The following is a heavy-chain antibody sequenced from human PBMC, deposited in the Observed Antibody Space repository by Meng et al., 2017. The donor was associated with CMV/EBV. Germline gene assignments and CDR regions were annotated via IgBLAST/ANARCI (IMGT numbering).Heavy chain of an antibody. J-gene: IGHJ3*02. CDR3: ARGGALAAFDI. D-gene: IGHD3-16*01. Sequence: GSLRLSCTVSGGSISSYYGSWIRQPPGKGLEWIGYIYYSGSTNYNPSLKSRVTISVDTSKNQFSLKLSSVTAADTAVYYCARGGALAAFDIWGQGTMVTVSS. V-gene: IGHV4-59*01. CDR1: GGSISSYY. CDR2: IYYSGST.